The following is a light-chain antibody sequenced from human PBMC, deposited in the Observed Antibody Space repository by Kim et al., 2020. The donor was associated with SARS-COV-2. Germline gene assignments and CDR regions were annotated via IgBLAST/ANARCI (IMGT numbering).Light chain of an antibody. J-gene: IGLJ3*02. Sequence: QPVLTQPPSVSGAPGERVNISCTGSSSNFGAGYDVHWYQQLPGTAPKLLIFGNTKRPSGVPDRISGSKSGTSASLAITGLQAEDEADYYCQSFDSGLSGPVFGGGTQLTVL. CDR1: SSNFGAGYD. CDR2: GNT. V-gene: IGLV1-40*01. CDR3: QSFDSGLSGPV.